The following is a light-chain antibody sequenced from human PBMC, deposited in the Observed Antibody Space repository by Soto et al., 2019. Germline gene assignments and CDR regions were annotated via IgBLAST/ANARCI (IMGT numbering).Light chain of an antibody. V-gene: IGKV3-15*01. J-gene: IGKJ1*01. Sequence: EIVITQSPATLSVSPGERATFSCRASQSVSSNLAWYHQKPGQAPRLLIYGSSTRATGIPARFSGSGSGTDFTLTISSLQSEDFAVYYCQQYNDWPTWTFGQGTKV. CDR1: QSVSSN. CDR3: QQYNDWPTWT. CDR2: GSS.